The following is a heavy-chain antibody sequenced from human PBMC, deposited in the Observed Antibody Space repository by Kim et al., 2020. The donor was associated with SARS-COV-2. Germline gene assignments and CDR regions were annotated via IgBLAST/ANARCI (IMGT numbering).Heavy chain of an antibody. V-gene: IGHV3-74*01. D-gene: IGHD3-10*01. Sequence: IITNYADPVKGRFTISRDNAKHTLYLQMNSLRAEDAAVYYCVRGGGGFDPWGQGTLVTVSS. J-gene: IGHJ5*02. CDR2: IIT. CDR3: VRGGGGFDP.